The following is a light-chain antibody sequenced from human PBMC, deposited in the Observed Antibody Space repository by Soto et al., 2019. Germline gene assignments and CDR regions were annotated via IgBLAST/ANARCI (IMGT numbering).Light chain of an antibody. CDR1: QNIYSN. Sequence: IVMTQSPATLSVSPWERASLSCRASQNIYSNIAWYQQRPGQAPRLLIYRASTRATGVPARFSGSGSGTDFTLTISSLQSEDFTVYYCQQYNNWPRTFGQGTKVDIK. CDR3: QQYNNWPRT. CDR2: RAS. V-gene: IGKV3-15*01. J-gene: IGKJ1*01.